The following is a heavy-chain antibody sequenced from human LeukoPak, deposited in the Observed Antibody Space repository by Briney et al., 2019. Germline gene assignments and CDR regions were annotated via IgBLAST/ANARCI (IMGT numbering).Heavy chain of an antibody. D-gene: IGHD2-15*01. J-gene: IGHJ3*02. CDR3: AKTNYCSGGSCYSGAFDI. Sequence: PGGSLRLSCAASGFTFSSYGMHWVRQALGKGLEWVAVIWYDGSNKYYADSVKGRFTISRDNSKNTLYLQMNSLRAEDTAVYYCAKTNYCSGGSCYSGAFDIWGQGTMVTVSS. V-gene: IGHV3-33*06. CDR2: IWYDGSNK. CDR1: GFTFSSYG.